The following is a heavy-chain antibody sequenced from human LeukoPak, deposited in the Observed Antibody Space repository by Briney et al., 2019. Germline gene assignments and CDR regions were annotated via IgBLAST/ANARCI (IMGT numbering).Heavy chain of an antibody. CDR1: GGSFSGYY. CDR2: INHSGST. Sequence: SETLSLTCAVYGGSFSGYYWSWIRQPPGKGLEWLGEINHSGSTNYNPSLKSRVTISVDTSKNQFPLKLSSVTAADTAVYYCARDPNGVNYFDYWGQGTLVTVSS. CDR3: ARDPNGVNYFDY. J-gene: IGHJ4*02. V-gene: IGHV4-34*01. D-gene: IGHD1-1*01.